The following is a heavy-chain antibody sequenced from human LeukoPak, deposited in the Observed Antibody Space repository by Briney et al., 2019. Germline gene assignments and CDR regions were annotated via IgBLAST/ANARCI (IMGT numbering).Heavy chain of an antibody. CDR3: ARDPRIAAAGIFDY. Sequence: GGSLRLSCAVSGFTFSDYWMNWVRQAPGKGLEWVASIRQDGGEKSYVDSVKGRFTISRDNTENSLYLQMSRMRAEDTAVYYCARDPRIAAAGIFDYWGQGTLVTVSS. D-gene: IGHD6-13*01. V-gene: IGHV3-7*01. CDR1: GFTFSDYW. J-gene: IGHJ4*02. CDR2: IRQDGGEK.